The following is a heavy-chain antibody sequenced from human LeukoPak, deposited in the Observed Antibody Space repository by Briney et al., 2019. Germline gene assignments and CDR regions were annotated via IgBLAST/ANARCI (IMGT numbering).Heavy chain of an antibody. CDR1: GFTFSSYS. Sequence: GGSLRLSCAASGFTFSSYSMNWVRQAPGKGLEWVSSISSSSSYIYYADSVKGRFTISRDNAKNSLYLQMNSLRAEDTAVYYCARVSSSWARAFGIWGQGTMVTVSS. CDR3: ARVSSSWARAFGI. V-gene: IGHV3-21*01. CDR2: ISSSSSYI. J-gene: IGHJ3*02. D-gene: IGHD6-13*01.